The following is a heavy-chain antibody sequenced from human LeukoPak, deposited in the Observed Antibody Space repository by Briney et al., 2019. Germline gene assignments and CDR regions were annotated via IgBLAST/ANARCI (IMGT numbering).Heavy chain of an antibody. Sequence: SETLSLTCTVSGDSFSSYYWSWIRQPPGKGLEWIGYIYYSGSTNYNPSLKSRVTISVDTSKNQFSLKLSSVTAADTAVYYCARHIVVVYENWFDPWGQGTLVTVSS. D-gene: IGHD2-2*01. V-gene: IGHV4-59*08. CDR2: IYYSGST. J-gene: IGHJ5*02. CDR3: ARHIVVVYENWFDP. CDR1: GDSFSSYY.